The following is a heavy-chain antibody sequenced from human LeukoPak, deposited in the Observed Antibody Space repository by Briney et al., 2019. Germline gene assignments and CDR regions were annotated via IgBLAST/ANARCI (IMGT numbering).Heavy chain of an antibody. CDR2: ISYDGSNK. CDR3: AKRQGPQQLVRYFDY. J-gene: IGHJ4*02. D-gene: IGHD6-13*01. V-gene: IGHV3-30*01. Sequence: GGSLRLSCAASGFTFSSYAMHWVRQAPGKGLEWVAVISYDGSNKYYADSVKGRFTISRDNSKNTLYLQMNSLRAEDTAVYYCAKRQGPQQLVRYFDYWGQGTLVTVSS. CDR1: GFTFSSYA.